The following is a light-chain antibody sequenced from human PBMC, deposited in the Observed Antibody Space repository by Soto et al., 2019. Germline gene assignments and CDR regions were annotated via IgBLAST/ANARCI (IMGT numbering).Light chain of an antibody. CDR3: SSYTSSSTLVL. J-gene: IGLJ2*01. V-gene: IGLV2-14*03. CDR2: DVS. CDR1: SSDVGGYDY. Sequence: QSALTQPAFVSGSPGQSITISCTGTSSDVGGYDYVSWYQQHPGKAPKLMISDVSNRPSGVSNRFSGSKSGNTASLTISGLQADDEADYYCSSYTSSSTLVLFGGGTKLTVL.